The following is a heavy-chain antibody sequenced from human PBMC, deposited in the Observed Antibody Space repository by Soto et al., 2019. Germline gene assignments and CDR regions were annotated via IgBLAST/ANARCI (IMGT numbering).Heavy chain of an antibody. D-gene: IGHD2-2*01. CDR1: GDSITSNSYF. CDR2: IYYSGTT. V-gene: IGHV4-39*01. Sequence: PSETLSLTCTVSGDSITSNSYFWAWIRQPPGKGLEWIGSIYYSGTTYYNPSLKSRVTISVDRSKNQFSLKLSSVTAADTAVYYCARAVLPATAPFDYWGQGTLVTVSS. J-gene: IGHJ4*02. CDR3: ARAVLPATAPFDY.